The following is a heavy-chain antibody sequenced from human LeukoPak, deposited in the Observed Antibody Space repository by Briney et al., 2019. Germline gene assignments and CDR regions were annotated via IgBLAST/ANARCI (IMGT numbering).Heavy chain of an antibody. Sequence: PGGSLGLSCAASGFTFSNYDMTWVRQAPGKGLEWVSSISGSGGSTNYADSVKGRFTISRDNSKNTLYLQMNSLRAEDTAVYYCAIPVVSGDYWGQGTLVTVSS. CDR2: ISGSGGST. CDR1: GFTFSNYD. D-gene: IGHD5/OR15-5a*01. CDR3: AIPVVSGDY. J-gene: IGHJ4*02. V-gene: IGHV3-23*01.